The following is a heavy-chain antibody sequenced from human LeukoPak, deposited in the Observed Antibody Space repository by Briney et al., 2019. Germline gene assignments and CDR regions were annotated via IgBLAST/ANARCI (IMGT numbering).Heavy chain of an antibody. CDR3: ARLQRDMVRGDLKVDY. CDR1: GYTFTSYG. D-gene: IGHD3-10*01. Sequence: ASVKVSCKASGYTFTSYGISWVRQAPGQGLEWMGWISAYNGNTNHAQKLQGRVTMTTDTSTSTAYMELRSLRSDDTAVYYCARLQRDMVRGDLKVDYWGQGTLVTVSS. J-gene: IGHJ4*02. CDR2: ISAYNGNT. V-gene: IGHV1-18*01.